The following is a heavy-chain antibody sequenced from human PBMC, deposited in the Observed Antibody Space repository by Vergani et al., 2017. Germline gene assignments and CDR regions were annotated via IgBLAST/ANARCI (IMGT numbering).Heavy chain of an antibody. J-gene: IGHJ3*02. V-gene: IGHV3-13*01. CDR1: GFTFSSYD. D-gene: IGHD1-26*01. CDR3: ARGLGGSYSDDAFDI. Sequence: EVQLVESGGGLVQPGGSLRLSCAASGFTFSSYDMHWVRQATGKGLEWVSAIGTAGDTYYPGSVKGRFTISRENAKNSLYLQMNSLRAGDTAVYYCARGLGGSYSDDAFDIWGQGTMVTVSS. CDR2: IGTAGDT.